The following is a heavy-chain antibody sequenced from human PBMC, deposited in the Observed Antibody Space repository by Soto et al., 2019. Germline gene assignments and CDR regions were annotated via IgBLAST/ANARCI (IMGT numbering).Heavy chain of an antibody. CDR1: GFTFSSYA. CDR3: AKAWVPAAIDWFDP. J-gene: IGHJ5*02. CDR2: IGSGGTT. D-gene: IGHD2-2*02. Sequence: EVQLLESGGGLVQPGGSLRLSCAASGFTFSSYAMTWVRQAPGKGLEWVSSIGSGGTTYYADSVKGRFTISRDHPKNTLYLQMNSLRADDTAIYYCAKAWVPAAIDWFDPWGQGTLVTVSS. V-gene: IGHV3-23*01.